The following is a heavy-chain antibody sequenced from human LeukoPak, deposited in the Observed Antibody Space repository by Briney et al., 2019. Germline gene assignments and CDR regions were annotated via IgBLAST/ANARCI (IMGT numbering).Heavy chain of an antibody. Sequence: PSETLSLTCSVSGGSVTSGGIYWGWLRQPPGKGPEWIATVYYTGSTYYNPSLKSRVTISIDTSKNQFSLRLTSVTATDTAVYHCARHSGSGSLSRPFDPWGQGTLVTVSS. J-gene: IGHJ5*02. CDR3: ARHSGSGSLSRPFDP. CDR1: GGSVTSGGIY. CDR2: VYYTGST. V-gene: IGHV4-39*01. D-gene: IGHD3-10*01.